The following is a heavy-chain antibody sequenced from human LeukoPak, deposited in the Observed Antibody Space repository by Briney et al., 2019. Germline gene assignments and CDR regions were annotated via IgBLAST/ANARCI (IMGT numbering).Heavy chain of an antibody. CDR2: ISGSGGST. Sequence: AGGSLRLSCAASGFTFSSYAMSWVRQAPGKGLEWVSAISGSGGSTYYADSVKGRFTISRDNSKNTLYLQMNSLRAEDTAVYYCAKDSLAYGGNVFFYMDVWGKGTTVTVSS. D-gene: IGHD4-23*01. V-gene: IGHV3-23*01. J-gene: IGHJ6*03. CDR1: GFTFSSYA. CDR3: AKDSLAYGGNVFFYMDV.